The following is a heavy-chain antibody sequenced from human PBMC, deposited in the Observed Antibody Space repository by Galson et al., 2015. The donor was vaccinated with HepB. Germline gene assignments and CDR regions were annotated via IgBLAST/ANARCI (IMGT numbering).Heavy chain of an antibody. V-gene: IGHV1-69*06. Sequence: SVKVSCKAAGRFFSAYGISWVRQAPGQGLEWMGGIIAVFGTTHYAQKFQGRVTITADKSTSTVYMELSSLRSEDTAVYYCASDGTYYGYYFDYWGQGTLVTVSS. D-gene: IGHD3-10*01. CDR3: ASDGTYYGYYFDY. J-gene: IGHJ4*02. CDR2: IIAVFGTT. CDR1: GRFFSAYG.